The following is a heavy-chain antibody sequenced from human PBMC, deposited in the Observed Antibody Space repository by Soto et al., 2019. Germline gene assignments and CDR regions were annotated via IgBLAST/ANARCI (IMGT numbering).Heavy chain of an antibody. D-gene: IGHD6-19*01. J-gene: IGHJ4*02. V-gene: IGHV4-4*02. CDR1: GGSISSSNW. CDR2: IYHSGST. CDR3: ARSGWYEGECDY. Sequence: QVQLQESGPGLVKPSGTLSLTCAVSGGSISSSNWWSWVRQPPGKGLEWIGEIYHSGSTNYNPSLKPRVTRSVDKSNDQFSLKLSSVTAADTAVYSCARSGWYEGECDYWGQGTLVTVSS.